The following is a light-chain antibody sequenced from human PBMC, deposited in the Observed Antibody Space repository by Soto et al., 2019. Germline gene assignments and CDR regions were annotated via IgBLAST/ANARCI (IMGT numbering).Light chain of an antibody. Sequence: EIVLTQSPGTLSLSPGERATLSCRASQSVSSSYLAWYQQKPGPAPRLLIYGASSRATGIPDRFSGSGSGTDFTLTISRLEPDDFAVYYCQQYGSSPWTFGQGTKVEIK. CDR3: QQYGSSPWT. V-gene: IGKV3-20*01. CDR1: QSVSSSY. J-gene: IGKJ1*01. CDR2: GAS.